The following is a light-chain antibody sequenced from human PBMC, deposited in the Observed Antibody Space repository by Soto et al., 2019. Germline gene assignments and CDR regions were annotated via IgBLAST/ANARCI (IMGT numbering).Light chain of an antibody. CDR1: QSISTL. CDR2: AAS. Sequence: QMTQYPSTLSASVGDRVTFTCRASQSISTLLAWYQQKPLKAPKLLIYAASTLESGVPSRFSGSGSGTEFTLTITSLQPDDFATYYCQHYSSFVGPGTQVEIK. V-gene: IGKV1-5*01. J-gene: IGKJ1*01. CDR3: QHYSSF.